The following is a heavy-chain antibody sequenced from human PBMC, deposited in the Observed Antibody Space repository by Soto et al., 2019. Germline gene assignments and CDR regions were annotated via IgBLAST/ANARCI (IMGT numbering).Heavy chain of an antibody. CDR2: INSDGSST. J-gene: IGHJ6*02. CDR1: GFTFSSYW. D-gene: IGHD2-2*01. Sequence: GGSLRLSCAASGFTFSSYWMHWVRQAPGKGLVWVSRINSDGSSTSYADSVKGRFTISRDNARNTLYLQMNSLRAEDTAVYYCARQDCSSTSCQDYYYYYGMDVWGQGTTVTVSS. V-gene: IGHV3-74*01. CDR3: ARQDCSSTSCQDYYYYYGMDV.